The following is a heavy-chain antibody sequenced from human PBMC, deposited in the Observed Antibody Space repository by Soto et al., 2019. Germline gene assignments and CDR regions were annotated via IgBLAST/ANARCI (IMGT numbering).Heavy chain of an antibody. J-gene: IGHJ1*01. V-gene: IGHV3-48*01. D-gene: IGHD6-19*01. CDR3: ARVAGIAVAGTKYFQH. CDR2: ISSSSSTI. Sequence: PGGSLRLSCAASGFTFSSYSMNWVRQAPGKGLEWVSYISSSSSTIYYADSVKGRFTISRDNAKNSLYLQMNSLRAEDTAVYYCARVAGIAVAGTKYFQHWGQGTLVTAPQ. CDR1: GFTFSSYS.